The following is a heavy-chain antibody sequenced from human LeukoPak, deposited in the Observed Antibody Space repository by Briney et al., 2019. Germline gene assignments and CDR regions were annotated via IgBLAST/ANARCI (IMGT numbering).Heavy chain of an antibody. J-gene: IGHJ4*02. CDR2: IIPIFGTA. V-gene: IGHV1-69*01. CDR1: GGTFSSYA. CDR3: ARLLYGGNSGPPNYFDY. D-gene: IGHD4-23*01. Sequence: GASVKVSCKASGGTFSSYAISWVRQAPGQGLEWMGGIIPIFGTANYAQKFQGRVTITADESTSTAYMELSSLRSEGTAVYYCARLLYGGNSGPPNYFDYWGQGTLVTVSS.